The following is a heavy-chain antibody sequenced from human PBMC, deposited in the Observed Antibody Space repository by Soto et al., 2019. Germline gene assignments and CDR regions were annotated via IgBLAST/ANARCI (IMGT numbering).Heavy chain of an antibody. CDR1: GFTFSNYA. CDR3: VKGGASYTSCWYAN. V-gene: IGHV3-23*01. D-gene: IGHD6-13*01. Sequence: DVQLLESGGGLVQPGGSLTLSCACSGFTFSNYAMHWVRQAPGKGLEWVSTIKDGGESTFYLDSVRGRFTISRDNSKDTLYLQMTSLRVEDTALYHCVKGGASYTSCWYANWGQGILVTVSS. J-gene: IGHJ4*02. CDR2: IKDGGEST.